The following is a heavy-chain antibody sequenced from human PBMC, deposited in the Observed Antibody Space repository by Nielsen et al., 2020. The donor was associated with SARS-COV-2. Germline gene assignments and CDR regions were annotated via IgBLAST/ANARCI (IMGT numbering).Heavy chain of an antibody. J-gene: IGHJ6*02. D-gene: IGHD6-13*01. CDR1: GGSVSSGSSY. V-gene: IGHV4-61*01. CDR2: IYYSGST. Sequence: SETLSLTCTVSGGSVSSGSSYWSWIRQPPGKGLEWIGYIYYSGSTNYNPSLKSRVTISVDTSKNQFSLKLSSVTAADTAVYYCARDYSSSWYRGRMDVWGQGTTVTVSS. CDR3: ARDYSSSWYRGRMDV.